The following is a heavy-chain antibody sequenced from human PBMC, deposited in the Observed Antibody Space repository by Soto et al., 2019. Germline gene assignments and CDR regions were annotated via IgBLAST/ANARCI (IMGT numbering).Heavy chain of an antibody. CDR1: GFNFSNYG. V-gene: IGHV3-33*01. CDR3: ARLYTWIMDY. Sequence: GGSLRLSCAASGFNFSNYGMHWVRQAPGKGLEWVAIIWYDGSNKYYADSVKGRFTISRDNSKNTLYLQIDSLRAEDTAVYYCARLYTWIMDYWGQGIMVTVSS. J-gene: IGHJ4*02. D-gene: IGHD5-12*01. CDR2: IWYDGSNK.